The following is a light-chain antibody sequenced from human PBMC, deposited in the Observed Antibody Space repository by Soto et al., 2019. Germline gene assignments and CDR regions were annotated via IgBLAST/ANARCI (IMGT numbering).Light chain of an antibody. Sequence: QSVLTQPPSVSAAPGQKVTISCSGSDSNIGNDHVSWYQQFPGTAPKLLIYENNKRPSGIPDRFSGSKSGTSATLDITGLQTGDEADYYCGTWDSGLSAGVIGGGTTLTVL. CDR1: DSNIGNDH. CDR2: ENN. CDR3: GTWDSGLSAGV. J-gene: IGLJ3*02. V-gene: IGLV1-51*02.